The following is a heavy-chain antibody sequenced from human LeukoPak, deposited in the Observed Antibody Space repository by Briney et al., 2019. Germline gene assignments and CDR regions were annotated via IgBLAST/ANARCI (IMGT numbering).Heavy chain of an antibody. CDR3: ARDGYDGASGDY. CDR1: GYTFTSYY. J-gene: IGHJ4*02. Sequence: ASVKVSCKASGYTFTSYYMHWVRQAPGQGLEWMGIINPSGGSTSYAQKFQGRVTMTINTSTSTAYLELTSLRFDDTAVYYCARDGYDGASGDYWGQGTLVTVSS. D-gene: IGHD3-10*01. V-gene: IGHV1-46*01. CDR2: INPSGGST.